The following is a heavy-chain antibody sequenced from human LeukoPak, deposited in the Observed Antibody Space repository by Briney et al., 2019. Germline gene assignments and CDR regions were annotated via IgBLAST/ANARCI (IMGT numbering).Heavy chain of an antibody. J-gene: IGHJ4*02. D-gene: IGHD3-10*01. CDR2: IKQDGSER. V-gene: IGHV3-7*01. Sequence: GGSLRLSCVASGFTFGKYWMTWVRQAPGKGLEWVANIKQDGSERYYVDSVKGRFTISRDNAKNELYLQMNNLRVEDTAVYYCARGFLWSWGQGTLVTVSS. CDR1: GFTFGKYW. CDR3: ARGFLWS.